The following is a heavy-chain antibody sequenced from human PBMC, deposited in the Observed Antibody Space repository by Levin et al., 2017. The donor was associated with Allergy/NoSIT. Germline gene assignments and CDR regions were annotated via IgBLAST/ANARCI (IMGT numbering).Heavy chain of an antibody. CDR2: INSDGSST. Sequence: GESLKISCAASGFTFSSYWMHWVRQAPGKGLVWVSRINSDGSSTSYADSVKGRFTISRDNAKNTLYLQMNSLRAEDTAVYYCAREGDCSGGSCYWGYFQHWGQGTLVTVSS. CDR1: GFTFSSYW. J-gene: IGHJ1*01. D-gene: IGHD2-15*01. V-gene: IGHV3-74*01. CDR3: AREGDCSGGSCYWGYFQH.